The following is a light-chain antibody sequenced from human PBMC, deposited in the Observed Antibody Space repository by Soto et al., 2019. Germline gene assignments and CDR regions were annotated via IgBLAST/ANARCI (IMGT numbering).Light chain of an antibody. V-gene: IGLV2-8*01. Sequence: QSVLTQPASVSGSPGQSITISCTGTSSDVGGYNYVSWYQQHPGKAPKLMIYEVSKRPSGVPDRFSGSKSGNTASLTVSGLQGEDEADYYCNSYSGSNNWVFGGGTKLTV. CDR3: NSYSGSNNWV. J-gene: IGLJ3*02. CDR1: SSDVGGYNY. CDR2: EVS.